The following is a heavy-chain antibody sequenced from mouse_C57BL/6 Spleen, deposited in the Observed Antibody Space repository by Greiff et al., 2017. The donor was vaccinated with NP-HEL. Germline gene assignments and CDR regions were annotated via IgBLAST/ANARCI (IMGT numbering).Heavy chain of an antibody. D-gene: IGHD3-2*02. Sequence: EVQGVESGGGLVKPGGSLKLSCAASGFTFSSYTMSWVRQTPEKRLEWVATISGGGGNTYYPDSVKGRFTISRYNAKNTLYLKMRSLRSEDTALYYCARHFLDSSGYLYYFDYWGQGTTLTVSS. CDR1: GFTFSSYT. J-gene: IGHJ2*01. CDR3: ARHFLDSSGYLYYFDY. CDR2: ISGGGGNT. V-gene: IGHV5-9*01.